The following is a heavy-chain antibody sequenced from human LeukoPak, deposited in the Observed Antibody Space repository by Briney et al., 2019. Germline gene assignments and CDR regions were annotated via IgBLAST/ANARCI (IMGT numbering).Heavy chain of an antibody. CDR1: GYTFTSYD. CDR3: ARGIGPEKLRFLEWLHHYYYGMDV. D-gene: IGHD3-3*01. CDR2: MNPNSGNT. J-gene: IGHJ6*02. Sequence: GASVKVSCKASGYTFTSYDINWVRQATGQGLEWMGWMNPNSGNTGYAQKFQGGVTMTRNTSISTAYMELSSLRSEDTAVYYCARGIGPEKLRFLEWLHHYYYGMDVWGQGTTVTVSS. V-gene: IGHV1-8*01.